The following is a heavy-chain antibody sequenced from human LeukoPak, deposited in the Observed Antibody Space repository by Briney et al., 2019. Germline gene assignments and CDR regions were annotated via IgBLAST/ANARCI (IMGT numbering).Heavy chain of an antibody. Sequence: PGRSLRLSCAASGFTFDDYAMHWVRQAPGKGLEWVSGISWNSGSIGYADSVKGRFTISRDNAKSSLYLQMNSLRAEDTAVYYCASGRYYDLWGQGTLVTVSS. V-gene: IGHV3-9*01. CDR3: ASGRYYDL. CDR2: ISWNSGSI. D-gene: IGHD3-22*01. CDR1: GFTFDDYA. J-gene: IGHJ4*02.